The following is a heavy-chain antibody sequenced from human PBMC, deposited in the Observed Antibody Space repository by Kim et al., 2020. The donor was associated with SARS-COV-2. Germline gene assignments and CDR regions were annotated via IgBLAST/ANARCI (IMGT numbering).Heavy chain of an antibody. D-gene: IGHD6-13*01. CDR2: IYYSGST. Sequence: SETLSLTCTVSSDSISSYYWSWIRQLPGKGLEWLGYIYYSGSTDYNPSLKSRVTISWATSKNQVSLDVTSVSAAATAVYYCTRSEGRGSWHQFDYWGQGMLVTVSS. J-gene: IGHJ4*02. CDR3: TRSEGRGSWHQFDY. V-gene: IGHV4-59*01. CDR1: SDSISSYY.